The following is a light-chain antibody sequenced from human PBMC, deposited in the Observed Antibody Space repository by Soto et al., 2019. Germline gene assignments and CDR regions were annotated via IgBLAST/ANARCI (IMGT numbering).Light chain of an antibody. CDR3: QQSHSTPPT. CDR1: HNIVTY. V-gene: IGKV1-39*01. CDR2: EAS. Sequence: DIHMAQSPPSLSASVGDRVTITCRASHNIVTYLNWYQQKAGKAPSLLIYEASHLQSGVPFRFFGSGSGTDFTLTIDNLQHEDSATYNCQQSHSTPPTFGPGTKLEIK. J-gene: IGKJ2*01.